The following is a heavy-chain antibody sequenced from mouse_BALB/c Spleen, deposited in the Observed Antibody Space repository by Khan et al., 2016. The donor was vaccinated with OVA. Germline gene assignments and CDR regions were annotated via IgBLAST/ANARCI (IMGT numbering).Heavy chain of an antibody. CDR3: ASELGRYYAMDY. Sequence: EVQLQESGPGLVKPSQSLSLTCTVTGYSITRDYAWNWIRQFPGNKLEWMGYISNSGSTSYNPSLKSRSSITRDTSKNQIFLELNSVTTEDTATYYCASELGRYYAMDYWGQGTSVTVSS. J-gene: IGHJ4*01. CDR1: GYSITRDYA. CDR2: ISNSGST. V-gene: IGHV3-2*02. D-gene: IGHD4-1*01.